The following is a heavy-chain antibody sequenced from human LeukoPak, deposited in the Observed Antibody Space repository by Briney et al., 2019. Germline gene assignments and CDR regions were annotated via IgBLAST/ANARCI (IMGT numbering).Heavy chain of an antibody. CDR2: IYYSGST. CDR3: ARTVAGTWFWFDP. Sequence: SETLSLTCTVSGDSITDYYWSWNRQPPGKGLEWIGYIYYSGSTNYNPSLKSRVTISVDTSKNQFSLKLSSVTAADTAVYYCARTVAGTWFWFDPWGQGTLVTVSS. V-gene: IGHV4-59*08. D-gene: IGHD6-19*01. CDR1: GDSITDYY. J-gene: IGHJ5*02.